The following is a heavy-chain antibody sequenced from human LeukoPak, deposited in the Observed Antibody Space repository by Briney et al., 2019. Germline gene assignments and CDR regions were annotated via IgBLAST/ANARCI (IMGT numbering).Heavy chain of an antibody. J-gene: IGHJ3*02. Sequence: SQTLSLTCTVSGGSISSGDYYSRWIRQPPGKGLEWIVYIYYSGSTEYPPSLQSRPTIIVDTSKNQFSLKLSSATAADTAVYYCARDARLDYGGNRRVDDPWAFDIWGQGTTVTASS. CDR1: GGSISSGDYY. CDR2: IYYSGST. V-gene: IGHV4-30-4*08. CDR3: ARDARLDYGGNRRVDDPWAFDI. D-gene: IGHD4-23*01.